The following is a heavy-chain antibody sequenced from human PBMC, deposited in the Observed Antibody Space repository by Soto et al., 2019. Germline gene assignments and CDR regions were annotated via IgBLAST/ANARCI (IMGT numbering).Heavy chain of an antibody. CDR1: GGSISSGGYY. V-gene: IGHV4-31*03. D-gene: IGHD6-25*01. Sequence: QVQLQESGPGLVKPSQTLSLTCTVSGGSISSGGYYWSWIRQHPGKGLEWIGYIYYSGSTYYKPSLKSRVTISVDTSKNQFSLKLSSVTAADTAVYYCARDQRDYYYYYMDVWGKGTTVTVSS. CDR2: IYYSGST. J-gene: IGHJ6*03. CDR3: ARDQRDYYYYYMDV.